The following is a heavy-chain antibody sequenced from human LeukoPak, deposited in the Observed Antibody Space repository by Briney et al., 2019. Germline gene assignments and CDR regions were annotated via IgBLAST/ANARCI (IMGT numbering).Heavy chain of an antibody. CDR1: GVTFSRYW. Sequence: GGSLRLSCAASGVTFSRYWMHWVRQAPGKGLVWVSRIKNDGSSTTYADSVKGRFTISRDNAKNTLYLQLNSLRAEDTAVYYCVREPHCSAGSCYTSGFDCWGQGTLVTVSS. CDR2: IKNDGSST. CDR3: VREPHCSAGSCYTSGFDC. D-gene: IGHD2-15*01. V-gene: IGHV3-74*01. J-gene: IGHJ4*02.